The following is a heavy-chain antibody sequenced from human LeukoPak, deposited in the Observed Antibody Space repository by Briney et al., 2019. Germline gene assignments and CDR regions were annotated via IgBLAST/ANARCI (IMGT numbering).Heavy chain of an antibody. J-gene: IGHJ6*02. CDR1: GYTFTSYY. CDR3: ARGLAAAAHYYYYGMDV. Sequence: ASVKVSCKASGYTFTSYYMHWVRQAPGQGLEWMGIINPSGGSTSYAQKFQGRVTMTRDTSTSTAYMELSSLRSEDTAVYYCARGLAAAAHYYYYGMDVWGQGTTVTVSS. D-gene: IGHD6-13*01. V-gene: IGHV1-46*01. CDR2: INPSGGST.